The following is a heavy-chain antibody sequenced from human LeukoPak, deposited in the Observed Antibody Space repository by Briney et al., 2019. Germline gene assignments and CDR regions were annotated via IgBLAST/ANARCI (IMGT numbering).Heavy chain of an antibody. J-gene: IGHJ4*02. CDR2: ISSSSSYI. CDR3: ARAHYDILTGYFHSGYYFDY. CDR1: GFTFSSYS. D-gene: IGHD3-9*01. V-gene: IGHV3-21*01. Sequence: GGSLRLSCAASGFTFSSYSMNWVRQAPGKGLEWVSSISSSSSYIYYADSVKSRFTISRDNAKNSLYLQMNSLRAEDTAVYYCARAHYDILTGYFHSGYYFDYWGQGTLVTVSS.